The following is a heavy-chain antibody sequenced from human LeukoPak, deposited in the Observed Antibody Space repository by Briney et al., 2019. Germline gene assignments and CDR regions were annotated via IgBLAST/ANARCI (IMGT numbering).Heavy chain of an antibody. CDR1: GFTFNSYN. CDR3: ARGIVLAGNVDY. D-gene: IGHD6-19*01. V-gene: IGHV3-21*01. J-gene: IGHJ4*02. CDR2: ISLSSSYI. Sequence: GGSLRLSCAASGFTFNSYNMNWVRQAPGKGLEWVSSISLSSSYIYYAGSVKGRFTISRDNAKNSLYLQMNSLRVEDTAVYYCARGIVLAGNVDYWGQGTLVTVSS.